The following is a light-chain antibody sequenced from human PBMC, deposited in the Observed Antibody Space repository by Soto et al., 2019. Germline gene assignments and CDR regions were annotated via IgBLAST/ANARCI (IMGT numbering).Light chain of an antibody. Sequence: EIVMTQSPATLSVSTGERVTLSCRASQSVSNSFAWYQQKPGQAPRPLIYGASTKATGIPARFRGSGSGTEITLTISSPQSEDFAVYCCQQYNNWPPFTFGHGTKVDIK. CDR1: QSVSNS. J-gene: IGKJ3*01. CDR3: QQYNNWPPFT. V-gene: IGKV3-15*01. CDR2: GAS.